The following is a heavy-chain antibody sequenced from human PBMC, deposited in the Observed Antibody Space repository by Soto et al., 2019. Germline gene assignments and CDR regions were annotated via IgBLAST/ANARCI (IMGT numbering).Heavy chain of an antibody. Sequence: QVQLVESGGGVVQPGRSLRLSCAASGFTFSSYGMHWVRQAPGKGLEWVAVISYDGSNKYYTDSVRGRSTISRDNSKNTLYLQLNSLRPEDTSVYYCAKVFYPFEVATYGMDVWGQGTTVTVSS. V-gene: IGHV3-30*18. D-gene: IGHD3-9*01. J-gene: IGHJ6*02. CDR2: ISYDGSNK. CDR1: GFTFSSYG. CDR3: AKVFYPFEVATYGMDV.